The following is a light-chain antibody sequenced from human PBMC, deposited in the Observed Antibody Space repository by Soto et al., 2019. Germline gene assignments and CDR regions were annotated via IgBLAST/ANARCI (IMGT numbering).Light chain of an antibody. CDR2: AAS. CDR3: QHYNSYSEA. Sequence: DIQVTQSPSSVSANVGDTVTITCRASQDIRGWLAWYQQKPGKAPNPLISAASNLYTGVPSRFSGSRSGTEFTLTISSLQPDDFATYYCQHYNSYSEAFGQGTKVDIK. CDR1: QDIRGW. J-gene: IGKJ1*01. V-gene: IGKV1D-16*01.